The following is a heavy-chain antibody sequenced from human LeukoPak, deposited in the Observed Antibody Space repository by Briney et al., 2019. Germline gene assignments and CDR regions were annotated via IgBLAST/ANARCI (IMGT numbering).Heavy chain of an antibody. CDR1: GYTFTSYG. J-gene: IGHJ4*02. D-gene: IGHD1-14*01. V-gene: IGHV1-18*01. CDR3: ARTTAWARTKFDY. CDR2: ISTYSDNA. Sequence: ASVKVSCKASGYTFTSYGISWVRQAPGQGLEWMGWISTYSDNANYAQNLQGRVTMTTDTSTTTAYMELRSLRSDDTAVYYCARTTAWARTKFDYWGQGTLVTVSS.